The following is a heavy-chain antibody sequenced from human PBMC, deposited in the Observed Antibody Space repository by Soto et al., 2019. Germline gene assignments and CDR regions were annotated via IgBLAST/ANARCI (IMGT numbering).Heavy chain of an antibody. CDR2: IYYSGTT. CDR3: ARREIQGPIDY. D-gene: IGHD1-26*01. Sequence: SETLSLTCEVSGYSISSSNWWGWIRQPPGKGLEWIGYIYYSGTTYYNPSLKSRVTMSVDTSKNQFSLKLTSVTAVDTAVYYYARREIQGPIDYWGQGTLVSVSS. V-gene: IGHV4-28*01. CDR1: GYSISSSNW. J-gene: IGHJ4*02.